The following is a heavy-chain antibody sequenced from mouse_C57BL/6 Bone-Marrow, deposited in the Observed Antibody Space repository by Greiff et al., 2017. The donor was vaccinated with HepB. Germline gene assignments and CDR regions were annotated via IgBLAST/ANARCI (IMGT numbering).Heavy chain of an antibody. J-gene: IGHJ1*03. V-gene: IGHV5-15*01. CDR3: AIKGDYYGSSYWYFDV. Sequence: EVKLMESGGGLVQPGGSLKLSCAASGFTFSDYGMAWVRQAPRKGPEWVAFISNLAYSIYYADTVTGRFTISRENAKNTLYLEMSSLRSEDTAMYYCAIKGDYYGSSYWYFDVWGTGTTVTVSS. CDR1: GFTFSDYG. CDR2: ISNLAYSI. D-gene: IGHD1-1*01.